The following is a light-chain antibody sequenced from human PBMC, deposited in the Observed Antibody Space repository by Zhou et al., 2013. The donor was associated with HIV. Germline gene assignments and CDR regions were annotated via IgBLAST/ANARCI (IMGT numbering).Light chain of an antibody. V-gene: IGKV1-39*01. CDR3: QQSYASPWT. CDR1: QTISSY. Sequence: DIQMTQSPSSLSASVGDRVTITCRASQTISSYLNWYQQKPGKAPNLLIQKASSLESGVPSKFRGSGSGTEFTLTIDSLQPDDVATYYCQQSYASPWTFGQGTKVEIK. J-gene: IGKJ1*01. CDR2: KAS.